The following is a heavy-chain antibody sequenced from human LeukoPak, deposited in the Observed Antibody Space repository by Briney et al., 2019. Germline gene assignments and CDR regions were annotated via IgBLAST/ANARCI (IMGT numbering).Heavy chain of an antibody. J-gene: IGHJ2*01. D-gene: IGHD3-10*01. V-gene: IGHV3-21*04. CDR1: GFTFSSYS. CDR3: AKDISLWFGESLPGYFDL. Sequence: PGGSLRLSCAASGFTFSSYSMNWVRQAPGKGLEWVSSISSSSSYIYYADSVKGRFTISRDNAKNSLYLQMNSLRAEDTALYYCAKDISLWFGESLPGYFDLWGRGTLVTVSS. CDR2: ISSSSSYI.